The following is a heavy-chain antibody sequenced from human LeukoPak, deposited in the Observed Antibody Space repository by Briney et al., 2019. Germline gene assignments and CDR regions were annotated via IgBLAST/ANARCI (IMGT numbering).Heavy chain of an antibody. CDR3: ARPYGDYGDAFDI. CDR1: GGSISSYY. CDR2: IYYSGST. D-gene: IGHD4-17*01. J-gene: IGHJ3*02. Sequence: PSETLSLTCTVSGGSISSYYWSWIRQPPGKGLEWIGYIYYSGSTNYNPSLKSRVTISVDTSKNQFSLKLSSVTAANTAVYYCARPYGDYGDAFDIWGQGTMVTVSS. V-gene: IGHV4-59*01.